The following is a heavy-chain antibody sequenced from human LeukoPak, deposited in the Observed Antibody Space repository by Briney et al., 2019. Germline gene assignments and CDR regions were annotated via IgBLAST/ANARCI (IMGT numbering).Heavy chain of an antibody. CDR2: INSDGSST. J-gene: IGHJ5*02. CDR1: GFPYSGYF. D-gene: IGHD2-2*03. CDR3: ARDLDIVVVPASCFYP. V-gene: IGHV3-74*01. Sequence: GGSLRLPRAVSGFPYSGYFVHWVRQAPGKGLVGVSRINSDGSSTIYADSVKGRSTISRDDAKNSLSLQMNSLRAEDTAVYYCARDLDIVVVPASCFYPWRQGTLVTVSS.